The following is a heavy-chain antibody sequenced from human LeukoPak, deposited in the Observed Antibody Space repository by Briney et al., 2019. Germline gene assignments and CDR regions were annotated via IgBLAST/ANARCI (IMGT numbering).Heavy chain of an antibody. V-gene: IGHV3-23*01. D-gene: IGHD5-18*01. Sequence: GGSLRLSCVFSGFTFSSYAMSWVRQAPGKGLEWVSSLSGSGGSTYYADSVKGRFTVSRDNSKNTLYLQMNSLRVEDTAVYYCAKDPHTGYSFAYWGQGTLVTVSS. CDR1: GFTFSSYA. CDR3: AKDPHTGYSFAY. J-gene: IGHJ4*02. CDR2: LSGSGGST.